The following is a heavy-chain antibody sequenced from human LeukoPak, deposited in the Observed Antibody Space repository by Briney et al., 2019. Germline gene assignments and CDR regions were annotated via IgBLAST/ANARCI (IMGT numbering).Heavy chain of an antibody. CDR3: ARGRSNYYGMDV. J-gene: IGHJ6*02. CDR1: GGSISSYY. CDR2: IYYNGNT. V-gene: IGHV4-59*01. D-gene: IGHD1-26*01. Sequence: SETLSLTCTVSGGSISSYYWNWIRRPPGKGLEWIGYIYYNGNTNYSPSLKSRVTMSVDTSKNLFSLKVSSVTAADTAVYYCARGRSNYYGMDVWGQGTTVTVSS.